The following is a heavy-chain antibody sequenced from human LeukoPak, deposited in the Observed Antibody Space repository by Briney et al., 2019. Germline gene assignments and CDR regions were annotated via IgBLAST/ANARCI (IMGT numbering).Heavy chain of an antibody. CDR2: TSDSGGNT. Sequence: GGSLRLSCAASGFTFSSYAMSWVRQAPGKGLQWVSATSDSGGNTSYADFVKGRFTISRDNSKSTLYLQMNSLRAEDTAVYYCARRGESTNYGDYRFDSWGQGTLVTVSS. D-gene: IGHD4-17*01. CDR1: GFTFSSYA. J-gene: IGHJ4*02. CDR3: ARRGESTNYGDYRFDS. V-gene: IGHV3-23*01.